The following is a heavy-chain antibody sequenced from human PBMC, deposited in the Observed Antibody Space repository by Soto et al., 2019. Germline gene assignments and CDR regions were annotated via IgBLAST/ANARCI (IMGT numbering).Heavy chain of an antibody. J-gene: IGHJ3*02. CDR2: INHSGST. V-gene: IGHV4-34*01. CDR1: GGSFSGYY. Sequence: QVQLQQWGAGLLKPSETLSLTCAVYGGSFSGYYWSWIRQPPGKGLEWIGEINHSGSTNYNPSLKSRVTISVDTSKNQFSLKLSSVTAADTAVYYCARGKHIVVVPAAVGRAFDIWGQGTMVTVSS. D-gene: IGHD2-2*01. CDR3: ARGKHIVVVPAAVGRAFDI.